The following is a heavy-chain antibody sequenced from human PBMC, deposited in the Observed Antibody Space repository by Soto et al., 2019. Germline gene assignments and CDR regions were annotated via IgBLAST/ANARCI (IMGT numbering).Heavy chain of an antibody. V-gene: IGHV1-3*05. CDR1: GYPFTKST. D-gene: IGHD1-26*01. CDR2: INAGNGDT. Sequence: QVQLVQSGAEETETGASVKVSCKASGYPFTKSTIHWMRQATGQSLEWMGWINAGNGDTEYSQKFQGRVTITRATSANTAYMDLSSLESEDTALYYCARSKSGSYDEYFQYWGQGTQVTVFS. J-gene: IGHJ1*01. CDR3: ARSKSGSYDEYFQY.